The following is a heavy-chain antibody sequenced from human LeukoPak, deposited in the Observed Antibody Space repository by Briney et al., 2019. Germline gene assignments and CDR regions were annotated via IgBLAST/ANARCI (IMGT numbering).Heavy chain of an antibody. CDR1: GFTFSSYD. D-gene: IGHD3-9*01. V-gene: IGHV3-23*01. CDR3: AKVGQNYDILTYYFDY. Sequence: HPGGSLRLSCAVSGFTFSSYDMSWVRQAPGKGLEWVSGISGSGGSTYYADSVKGRFTISRDTSKNALYLQMNSLRVEDTAVYYCAKVGQNYDILTYYFDYWGQGTLVTVSS. J-gene: IGHJ4*02. CDR2: ISGSGGST.